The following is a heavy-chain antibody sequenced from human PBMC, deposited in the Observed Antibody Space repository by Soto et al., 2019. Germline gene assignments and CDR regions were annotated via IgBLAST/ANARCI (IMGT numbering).Heavy chain of an antibody. D-gene: IGHD1-26*01. CDR3: ARERGGYNRGDFEF. CDR1: GGTFNSYA. V-gene: IGHV1-69*01. J-gene: IGHJ4*02. CDR2: IIPDFGTG. Sequence: QVLLVQSGAEVREPGSSVNVSCKASGGTFNSYAISWVRQTPGQGLEWMGGIIPDFGTGNSAQKFRGRLSITADASMTTVYMGLSGLTLEDTAVYYCARERGGYNRGDFEFWGQGTQVPVSS.